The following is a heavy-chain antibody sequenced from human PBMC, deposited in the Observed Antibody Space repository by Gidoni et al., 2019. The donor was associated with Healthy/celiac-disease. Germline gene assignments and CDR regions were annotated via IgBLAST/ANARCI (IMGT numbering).Heavy chain of an antibody. Sequence: LEWVGRIKSKTDGGTTDYAAPAKGRFTISRDDSKNTLYLQMNSLKTEDTAVYYCTKTYYDFWSGPPATAFDIWGQGTMVTVSS. J-gene: IGHJ3*02. CDR2: IKSKTDGGTT. V-gene: IGHV3-15*07. CDR3: TKTYYDFWSGPPATAFDI. D-gene: IGHD3-3*01.